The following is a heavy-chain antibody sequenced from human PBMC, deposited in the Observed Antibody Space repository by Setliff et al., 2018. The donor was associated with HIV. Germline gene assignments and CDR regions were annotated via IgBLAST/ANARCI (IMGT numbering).Heavy chain of an antibody. J-gene: IGHJ4*02. D-gene: IGHD3-22*01. Sequence: SETLSLTCTVSEGYITGYYWTWIRQPPGRGLEWIGYIFYSGTTKFNPSLKSRAAISVDSSNNQLSLKMTSVTAADTAVYFCARFNALLGSSTYYDYWGPGLLVTVSS. CDR2: IFYSGTT. CDR3: ARFNALLGSSTYYDY. CDR1: EGYITGYY. V-gene: IGHV4-59*01.